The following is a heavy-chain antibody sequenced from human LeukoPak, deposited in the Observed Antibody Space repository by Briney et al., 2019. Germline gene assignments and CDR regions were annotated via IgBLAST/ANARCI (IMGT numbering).Heavy chain of an antibody. CDR3: ARGSNGYSYGRY. CDR1: GGSISSSSYY. Sequence: PSETLSLTCTVSGGSISSSSYYWGWIRQPPGKGLEWIGSIYYSGSTYYNPSLRSRVTISVDTSKNQFSLKLSSVTAADTAVYYCARGSNGYSYGRYWGQGTLVTVSS. CDR2: IYYSGST. D-gene: IGHD5-18*01. V-gene: IGHV4-39*01. J-gene: IGHJ4*02.